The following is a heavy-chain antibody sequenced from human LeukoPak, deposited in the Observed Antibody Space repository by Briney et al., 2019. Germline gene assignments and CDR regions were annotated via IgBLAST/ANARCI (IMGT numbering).Heavy chain of an antibody. CDR1: GFTFSSYS. D-gene: IGHD3-22*01. V-gene: IGHV3-21*01. J-gene: IGHJ3*02. Sequence: GGSLRLSCAASGFTFSSYSMNWVRQAPGKGLEWVLSISSSSSYIYYADSVKGRFTISRDNAKNSLYLQMNSLRAEDTAVYYCARDADSSGYYLDAFDIWGQGTMVTVSS. CDR2: ISSSSSYI. CDR3: ARDADSSGYYLDAFDI.